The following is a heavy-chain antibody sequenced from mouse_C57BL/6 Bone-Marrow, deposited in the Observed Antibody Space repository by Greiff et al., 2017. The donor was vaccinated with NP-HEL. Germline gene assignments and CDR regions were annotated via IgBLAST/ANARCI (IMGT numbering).Heavy chain of an antibody. CDR2: INPNNGGT. J-gene: IGHJ4*01. V-gene: IGHV1-18*01. CDR1: GYTFTDYN. CDR3: ARSRGFYNGSYYYAMDY. D-gene: IGHD1-1*01. Sequence: EVQLQQSGPELVKPGASVKIPCKASGYTFTDYNMDWVKPSHGKSLEWIGDINPNNGGTIYNQKFKGKATLTVDKSSSTAYMELRILTSEYTAVYYCARSRGFYNGSYYYAMDYWGQGTSVTVSS.